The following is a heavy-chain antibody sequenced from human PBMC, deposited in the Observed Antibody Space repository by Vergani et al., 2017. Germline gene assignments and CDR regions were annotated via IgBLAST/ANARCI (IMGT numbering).Heavy chain of an antibody. Sequence: QVQLVQSGAEVKKPGSSVKVSCKASGGTFSSYTISWVRQAPGQGLEWMGRIIPILGIANYAQKFQGGVTITADKSTSTAYMELSSLRSEDTAVYYCARDRKGVTMVRGVIPFDYWGQGTLVTVSS. CDR1: GGTFSSYT. V-gene: IGHV1-69*08. CDR3: ARDRKGVTMVRGVIPFDY. D-gene: IGHD3-10*01. J-gene: IGHJ4*02. CDR2: IIPILGIA.